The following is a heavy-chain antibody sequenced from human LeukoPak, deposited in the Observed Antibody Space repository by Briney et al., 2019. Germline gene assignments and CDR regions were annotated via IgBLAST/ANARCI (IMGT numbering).Heavy chain of an antibody. CDR3: ARGIEEWLYLYY. CDR2: MNRDGSEK. V-gene: IGHV3-7*04. Sequence: PGGSLRLSCAASGFTFAPYWMTWVRQAPGKGLEYVATMNRDGSEKYYVDSAKGRFTISRDNSKNSLYLQMDSLRAEDTAVYYCARGIEEWLYLYYWGQGALVTVAS. D-gene: IGHD3-3*01. CDR1: GFTFAPYW. J-gene: IGHJ4*02.